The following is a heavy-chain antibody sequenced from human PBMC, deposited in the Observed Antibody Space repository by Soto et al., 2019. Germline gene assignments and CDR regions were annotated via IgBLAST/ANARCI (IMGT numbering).Heavy chain of an antibody. D-gene: IGHD1-1*01. V-gene: IGHV4-30-4*01. J-gene: IGHJ4*02. Sequence: PSETLSLTCTVSGGSISSGDYYWSWIRQPPGKGLEWIGYIYYSGSTYYNPSLKSRVTISVDTSKNQFSLKLSSVTAADTAVYYCARAGTTGTYYFDYWGQGTLVTVSS. CDR2: IYYSGST. CDR1: GGSISSGDYY. CDR3: ARAGTTGTYYFDY.